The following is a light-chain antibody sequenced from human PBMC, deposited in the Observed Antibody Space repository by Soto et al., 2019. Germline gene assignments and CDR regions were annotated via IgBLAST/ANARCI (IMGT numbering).Light chain of an antibody. J-gene: IGLJ2*01. V-gene: IGLV7-46*01. CDR1: TGAVTSGHY. CDR2: ETS. CDR3: LLXYSGARVV. Sequence: QTVVTQEPSLTVSPGGTVTLTCGSSTGAVTSGHYPYWFPQKPGQAPRTLIYETSNKHPWTPARFSRSLLGGKATLILSGXXXXXXXXXXXLLXYSGARVVFGGGTKLTVL.